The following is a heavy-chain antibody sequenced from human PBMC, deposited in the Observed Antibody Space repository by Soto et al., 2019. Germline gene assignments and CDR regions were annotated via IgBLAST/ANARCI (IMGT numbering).Heavy chain of an antibody. D-gene: IGHD2-2*01. V-gene: IGHV3-9*01. CDR3: AKDLGRYCSSTSCYGFDY. Sequence: VQLVESGGGLVQPGRSLRLSCAASGFTFDDYAMHWVRQAPGKGLEWVSGISWNSGSIGYVDSVKGRFTISRDNAKNSLYLQMNSLRAEDTALYYCAKDLGRYCSSTSCYGFDYWGQGTLVTVSS. CDR1: GFTFDDYA. CDR2: ISWNSGSI. J-gene: IGHJ4*02.